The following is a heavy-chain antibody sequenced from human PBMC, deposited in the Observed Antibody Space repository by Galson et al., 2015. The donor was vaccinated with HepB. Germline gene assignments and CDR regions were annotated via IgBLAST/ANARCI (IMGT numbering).Heavy chain of an antibody. CDR1: GFSFSHYW. D-gene: IGHD3-10*01. Sequence: SLRLSCAASGFSFSHYWMDWVRQAPGEGLEWVSDMSNDERNIRRYAASVKGRFTISRDNAKNTLYLYMNSLRVDDTALYYCARGGVLGGMDVWGQGTMVTVSS. J-gene: IGHJ6*02. CDR3: ARGGVLGGMDV. CDR2: MSNDERNI. V-gene: IGHV3-74*01.